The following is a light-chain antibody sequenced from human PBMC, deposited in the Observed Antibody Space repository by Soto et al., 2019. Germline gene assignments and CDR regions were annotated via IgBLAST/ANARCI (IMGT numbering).Light chain of an antibody. CDR2: GAS. CDR1: QSVSSY. J-gene: IGKJ1*01. V-gene: IGKV3-20*01. CDR3: QHYGSSPET. Sequence: ILMTQSPATLSVSPGERATLSCRASQSVSSYLAWYQQKPGQAPRLLIYGASSRATGIPDRFSGSGSGTDFTLTISRLEPEDFAVYYCQHYGSSPETFGQGTKVDIK.